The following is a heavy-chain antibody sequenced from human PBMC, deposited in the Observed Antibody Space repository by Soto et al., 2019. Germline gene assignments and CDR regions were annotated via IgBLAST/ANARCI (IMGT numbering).Heavy chain of an antibody. CDR1: GGTFSSYT. Sequence: ASVKVSCKASGGTFSSYTISWVRQAPGQGLEWMGRIIPILGIANYAQKFQGRVTITADKSTSTAYMELSSLRSEDTAVYYCASGYCTNGVCYWDDAFDIWGQGTMVTVSS. J-gene: IGHJ3*02. D-gene: IGHD2-8*01. V-gene: IGHV1-69*02. CDR3: ASGYCTNGVCYWDDAFDI. CDR2: IIPILGIA.